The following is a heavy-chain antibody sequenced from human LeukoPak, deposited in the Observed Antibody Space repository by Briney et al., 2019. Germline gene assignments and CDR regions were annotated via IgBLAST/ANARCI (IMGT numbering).Heavy chain of an antibody. Sequence: GGSLRLSCAASGFTSSSYAMSWVRQAPGKGLEWVANIKQDGSEKYYVDSVKGRFTISRDNAKNSLYLQMNSLRAEDRAVYYCAREEWWFDYWGQGTLVTVSS. CDR3: AREEWWFDY. D-gene: IGHD2-15*01. CDR1: GFTSSSYA. CDR2: IKQDGSEK. J-gene: IGHJ4*02. V-gene: IGHV3-7*01.